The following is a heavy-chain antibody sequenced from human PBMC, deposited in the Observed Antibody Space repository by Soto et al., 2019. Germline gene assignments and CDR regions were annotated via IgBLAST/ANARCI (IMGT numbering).Heavy chain of an antibody. CDR2: IKTKTDGETT. D-gene: IGHD5-12*01. Sequence: EVQVVESGGGLVKPGGSLRLSCTTSGFIFKNAWMTWVRRAPGRGLEWIGRIKTKTDGETTDYASPMKGRFTISRSDPRSTGLLQKKNLKAEDPAIYFLTAKKGAYSSYVACDFWGQGVLVTVSS. CDR1: GFIFKNAW. J-gene: IGHJ4*02. V-gene: IGHV3-15*01. CDR3: TAKKGAYSSYVACDF.